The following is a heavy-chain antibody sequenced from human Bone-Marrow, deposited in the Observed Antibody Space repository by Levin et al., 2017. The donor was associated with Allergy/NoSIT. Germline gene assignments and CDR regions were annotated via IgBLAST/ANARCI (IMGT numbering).Heavy chain of an antibody. CDR1: DGSIGSHY. CDR3: PTGRGGSPPLDY. CDR2: FYYSGTT. V-gene: IGHV4-59*11. Sequence: PSETLSLTFTVSDGSIGSHYWSWIRQPPGKGLEWIGFFYYSGTTNYNPSLKSRVTISLDTSKSQFSLKLTSVTAADTAIYYCPTGRGGSPPLDYWGQGSLVTVSS. J-gene: IGHJ4*02. D-gene: IGHD6-13*01.